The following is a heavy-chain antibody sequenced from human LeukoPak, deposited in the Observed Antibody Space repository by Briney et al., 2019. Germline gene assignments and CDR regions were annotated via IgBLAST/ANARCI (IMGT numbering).Heavy chain of an antibody. V-gene: IGHV1-8*03. CDR3: AGGSSGTYHASYNWFDP. Sequence: GASVKVSCKASGYTFTSYDINWVRQATGQGLEWMGWMNPNSGSTGYAQKFQGRVTITRNTSISTAYMELSSLRSEDTAVYYCAGGSSGTYHASYNWFDPWGQGSLVTVSS. CDR1: GYTFTSYD. CDR2: MNPNSGST. J-gene: IGHJ5*02. D-gene: IGHD1-26*01.